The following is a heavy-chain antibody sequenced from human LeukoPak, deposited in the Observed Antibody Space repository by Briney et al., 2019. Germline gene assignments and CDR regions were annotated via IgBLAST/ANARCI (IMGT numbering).Heavy chain of an antibody. Sequence: TGGSLRLSCAASGFTFSSHWMHWVRQAPGKGLVWVSRINGDGSNTTYADSVKGRFTISRDNARNSLYLQMGSLRAEDTAVYYCATYTHWVAGDVWGQGTTVTVSS. J-gene: IGHJ6*02. D-gene: IGHD3-16*01. CDR1: GFTFSSHW. CDR3: ATYTHWVAGDV. CDR2: INGDGSNT. V-gene: IGHV3-74*03.